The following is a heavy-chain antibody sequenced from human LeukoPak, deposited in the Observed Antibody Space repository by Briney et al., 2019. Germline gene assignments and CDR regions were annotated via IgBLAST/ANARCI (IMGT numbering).Heavy chain of an antibody. J-gene: IGHJ5*02. V-gene: IGHV3-21*04. Sequence: GGSLRLSCAASGFTFSSYSMNWVRQAPGKGLEWVSSISSSSSYIYYADSVKGRFTISRDNAKNSLYLQMNSLRAEDTAVYYCARDFYSMTTMTTNRFDPWGQGTLVVVSS. CDR1: GFTFSSYS. D-gene: IGHD2-21*01. CDR3: ARDFYSMTTMTTNRFDP. CDR2: ISSSSSYI.